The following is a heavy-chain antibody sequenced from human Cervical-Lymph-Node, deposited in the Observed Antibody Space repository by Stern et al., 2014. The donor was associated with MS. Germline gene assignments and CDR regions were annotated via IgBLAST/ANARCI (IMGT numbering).Heavy chain of an antibody. CDR1: GGTFSSYA. Sequence: VQLVESGAEVKKPGSSVKVSCKASGGTFSSYAISWVRQAPGQGLEWMGGIIPIFGTANYAQKFQGRVTITADESTSTAYMELSSLRSDDTAVYYCARTGTTGYLLDRDDYWGQGTLVTVSS. CDR3: ARTGTTGYLLDRDDY. CDR2: IIPIFGTA. D-gene: IGHD4-17*01. J-gene: IGHJ4*02. V-gene: IGHV1-69*01.